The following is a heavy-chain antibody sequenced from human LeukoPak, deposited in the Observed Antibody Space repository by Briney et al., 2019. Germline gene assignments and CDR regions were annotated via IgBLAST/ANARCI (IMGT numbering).Heavy chain of an antibody. CDR3: ARGRTQAYGSGTYSDY. Sequence: PGGSLRLSCAASGFTFSNYAMHWVRQAPGKGLEYVSAISSNGGSTYYANSVKGRFTISRDNSKNTLFLQMGSLRDEDMGVYYCARGRTQAYGSGTYSDYWGQGTLVTVSS. CDR2: ISSNGGST. J-gene: IGHJ4*02. D-gene: IGHD3-10*01. CDR1: GFTFSNYA. V-gene: IGHV3-64*01.